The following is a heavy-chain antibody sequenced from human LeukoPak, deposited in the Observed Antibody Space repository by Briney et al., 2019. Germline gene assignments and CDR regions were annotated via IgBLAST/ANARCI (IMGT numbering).Heavy chain of an antibody. Sequence: SETLSLTCTVSGVSMTTYYCGWIRQPPGKGLEWIGYIHYSGSTDYNPSLKSRVTMSVDTSKNQFSLKLSSVTAADTAVYYCARRNYLYYFDYWGQGTLVTVSS. J-gene: IGHJ4*02. V-gene: IGHV4-59*01. CDR2: IHYSGST. CDR1: GVSMTTYY. D-gene: IGHD3-16*01. CDR3: ARRNYLYYFDY.